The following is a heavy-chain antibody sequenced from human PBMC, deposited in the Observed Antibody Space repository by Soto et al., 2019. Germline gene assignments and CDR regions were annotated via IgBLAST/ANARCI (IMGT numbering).Heavy chain of an antibody. CDR2: IWYDGSNK. V-gene: IGHV3-33*01. J-gene: IGHJ4*02. Sequence: QVQLVESGGGVVQPGRSLRLSCAASGFTFSSYGMHWVRQAPGKGLEWVAVIWYDGSNKYYADSVKGRFTISRDNSKNTLYLQMNSLRAEDTAVYYCARGHDDTDFDYWGQGTLVTVSS. CDR3: ARGHDDTDFDY. D-gene: IGHD3-9*01. CDR1: GFTFSSYG.